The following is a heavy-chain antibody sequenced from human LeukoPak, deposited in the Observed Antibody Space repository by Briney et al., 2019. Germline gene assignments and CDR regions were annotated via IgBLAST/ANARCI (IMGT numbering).Heavy chain of an antibody. Sequence: GGSLRLSCAASGFTFSSYAMSWVRQAPGEGLEWVSGISGSRGSTYYADSVKGRFTISRDNSKNTLYLQMNSLRAEGTAVYYCASYYDILTGYYGGFDYWGQGTLVTVSS. D-gene: IGHD3-9*01. CDR3: ASYYDILTGYYGGFDY. J-gene: IGHJ4*02. V-gene: IGHV3-23*01. CDR1: GFTFSSYA. CDR2: ISGSRGST.